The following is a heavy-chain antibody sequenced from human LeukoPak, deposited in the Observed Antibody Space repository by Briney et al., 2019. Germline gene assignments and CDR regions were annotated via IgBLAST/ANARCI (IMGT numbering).Heavy chain of an antibody. J-gene: IGHJ6*03. CDR1: GHTFTSYD. D-gene: IGHD6-19*01. CDR2: MNPNSGNT. V-gene: IGHV1-8*01. CDR3: ASGWLVRTARYYYYYMHV. Sequence: ASVKVSCKASGHTFTSYDINWVRQATGQGLEWMGWMNPNSGNTGYAQKFQGRVTMTRNTSISTAYMELSSLRSEDTAVYYCASGWLVRTARYYYYYMHVWGKGTTVTVSS.